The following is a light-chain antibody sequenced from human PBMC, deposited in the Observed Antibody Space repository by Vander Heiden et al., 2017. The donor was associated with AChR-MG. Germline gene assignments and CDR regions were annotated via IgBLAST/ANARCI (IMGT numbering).Light chain of an antibody. J-gene: IGKJ3*01. Sequence: EIVMTQSPATLSVSPGERATLSCRASQSVSSNLAWYQQKPGQAPRLLMYSASSRASGVPARFSGSGSGTEFTLTISSLQSEDFAFYYCQQDNNWPRIFGPGTKVDIK. CDR3: QQDNNWPRI. CDR1: QSVSSN. V-gene: IGKV3-15*01. CDR2: SAS.